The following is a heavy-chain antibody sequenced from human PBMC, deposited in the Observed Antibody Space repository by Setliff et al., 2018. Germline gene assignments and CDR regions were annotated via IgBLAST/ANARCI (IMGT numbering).Heavy chain of an antibody. CDR1: GYTFTSYG. CDR2: ISAYNGNT. J-gene: IGHJ3*02. CDR3: AISTIFGVVSPTPDAFDI. Sequence: GASVKVSCKASGYTFTSYGISWVRQAPGQGLEWMGWISAYNGNTNYARKFQGRVTITADKSTSTAYMELSRLRSEDTAVYYCAISTIFGVVSPTPDAFDIWGQGTMVTVSS. V-gene: IGHV1-18*01. D-gene: IGHD3-3*01.